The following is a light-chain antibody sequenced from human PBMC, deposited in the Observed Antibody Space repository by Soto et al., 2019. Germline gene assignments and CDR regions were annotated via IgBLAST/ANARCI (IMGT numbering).Light chain of an antibody. V-gene: IGLV2-14*01. J-gene: IGLJ1*01. CDR1: SEDVGGYNY. Sequence: QSVLTQPASVSGSPGQSITISCSGTSEDVGGYNYVSWYQHHPGKAPKLMIYEVSNRPSGLSNRFSGSKSGNTASLTISGLQTEDEADYYCTSYSSSTTLVFGTGTKV. CDR2: EVS. CDR3: TSYSSSTTLV.